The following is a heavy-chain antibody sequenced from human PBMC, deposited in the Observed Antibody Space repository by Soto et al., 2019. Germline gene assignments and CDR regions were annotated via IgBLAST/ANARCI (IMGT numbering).Heavy chain of an antibody. CDR2: IYSGGST. V-gene: IGHV3-66*01. Sequence: EVQLVESGGGLVQPGGSLRLSCAASGFTVSSHYMSWFRQAPGKGLEWVSVIYSGGSTYYAKSVTGRFIISRDDSKSTVYLQMNSLRAEDTAVDYCARDRTIYDYRSSGALGLWGQGTLVSVSS. D-gene: IGHD6-6*01. CDR3: ARDRTIYDYRSSGALGL. J-gene: IGHJ4*02. CDR1: GFTVSSHY.